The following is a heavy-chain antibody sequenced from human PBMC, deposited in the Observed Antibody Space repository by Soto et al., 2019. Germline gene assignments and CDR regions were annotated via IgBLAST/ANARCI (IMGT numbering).Heavy chain of an antibody. J-gene: IGHJ4*02. V-gene: IGHV3-74*03. CDR2: ISHDGGSI. Sequence: HLVESGEARFHPGGSLRLPGTASPPPLGGHWIHWVRRFPGQGRVWVSRISHDGGSISYADSVKGRFTISRDNVNNTLSLQMTSLRVEDTSIYYCVAGRPGVGSPGDYWGRGTLVTVSS. D-gene: IGHD3-10*01. CDR3: VAGRPGVGSPGDY. CDR1: PPPLGGHW.